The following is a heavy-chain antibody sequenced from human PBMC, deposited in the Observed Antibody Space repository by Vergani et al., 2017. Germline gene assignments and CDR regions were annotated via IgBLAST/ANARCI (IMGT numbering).Heavy chain of an antibody. CDR3: ARHGKYNYDY. Sequence: LVQSGTVVRKPGALVTVSCETSGYSFTRYGISWVRQTPGQGLEWMGWISTYNDKPTYAQKFHDRVTMTTDTSTGTAYLEVRTLRSDDTAVYFCARHGKYNYDYWGQGILVTVSS. CDR1: GYSFTRYG. CDR2: ISTYNDKP. J-gene: IGHJ4*02. V-gene: IGHV1-18*01. D-gene: IGHD1-1*01.